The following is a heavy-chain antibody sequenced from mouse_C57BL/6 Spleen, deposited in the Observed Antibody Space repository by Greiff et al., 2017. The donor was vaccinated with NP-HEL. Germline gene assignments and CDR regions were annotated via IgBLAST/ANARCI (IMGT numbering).Heavy chain of an antibody. Sequence: VQLQQSGPVLVKPGASVKMSCKASGYTFTDYYMNWVKQSHGKSLEWIGVINPYNGGTSYNQKFKGKATLTVDKASSTAYMELNSLTSEDSAVYYCARWMYYFDYWGQGTTLTVSS. CDR2: INPYNGGT. J-gene: IGHJ2*01. CDR1: GYTFTDYY. CDR3: ARWMYYFDY. V-gene: IGHV1-19*01.